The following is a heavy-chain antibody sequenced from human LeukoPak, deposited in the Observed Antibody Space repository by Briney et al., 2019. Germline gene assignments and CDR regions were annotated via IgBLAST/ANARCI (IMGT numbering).Heavy chain of an antibody. J-gene: IGHJ5*02. CDR1: GGSISSGNYY. V-gene: IGHV4-61*02. D-gene: IGHD3-22*01. CDR3: AWGDSSGYPFDP. Sequence: SETLSLTCTVSGGSISSGNYYWSWIRQPAGKGLEYIGRIYTTGGTSGSTYYNPSLKSRVIISVDTSKNQFSLKLSSVTAADTAVYYCAWGDSSGYPFDPWGQGTLVTVSS. CDR2: IYTTGGTSGST.